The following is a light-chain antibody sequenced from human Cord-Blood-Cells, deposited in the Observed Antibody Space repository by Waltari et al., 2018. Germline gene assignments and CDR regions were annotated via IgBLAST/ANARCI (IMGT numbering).Light chain of an antibody. V-gene: IGKV1-8*01. Sequence: AIRMTQSPSSLSASTGDRVTITCGASQGISSYLAWYQQKPGKAPKLLIYAASTLQSGVRSRFSGRGSGTDFTLTISCLQSEEFATYYCQQYYRYPRTFGQGTKVEIK. CDR2: AAS. CDR3: QQYYRYPRT. CDR1: QGISSY. J-gene: IGKJ1*01.